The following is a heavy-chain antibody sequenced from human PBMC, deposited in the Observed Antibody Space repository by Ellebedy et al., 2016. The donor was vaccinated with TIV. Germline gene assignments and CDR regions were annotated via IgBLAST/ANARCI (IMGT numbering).Heavy chain of an antibody. CDR2: INSDGSST. Sequence: GGSLRLSCAASGFTFSSYWMHWVRQAPGKGLVWVSRINSDGSSTSYADSVKGRFTISRDNAKNTVYLQMNSLRVEDTAVYYCARAQTEAYSSAWYVDGMDVWGQGTTVTVSS. J-gene: IGHJ6*02. CDR1: GFTFSSYW. CDR3: ARAQTEAYSSAWYVDGMDV. V-gene: IGHV3-74*01. D-gene: IGHD6-19*01.